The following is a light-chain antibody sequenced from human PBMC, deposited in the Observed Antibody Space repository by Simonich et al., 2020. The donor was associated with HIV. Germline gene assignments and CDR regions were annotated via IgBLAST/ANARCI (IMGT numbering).Light chain of an antibody. Sequence: DIVMTQSPDSLAVSLGERATINCKSSQNILYNSNTKNYLAWYQQKPGQPPKLLIYWTSTREAGVPDRFSGSGSGTDFTLTISSLQAEDVAVYYCQQYYSTPWTFGQGTKVEIK. CDR2: WTS. J-gene: IGKJ1*01. V-gene: IGKV4-1*01. CDR3: QQYYSTPWT. CDR1: QNILYNSNTKNY.